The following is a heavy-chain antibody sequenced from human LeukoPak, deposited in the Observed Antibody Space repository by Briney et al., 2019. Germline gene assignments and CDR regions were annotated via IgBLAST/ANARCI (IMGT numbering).Heavy chain of an antibody. Sequence: PGGSLRLSCAASGFTFSSYGMHWVRQARGKGLEWVAVIWYDGSNKYYADSVKGRFTISRDNSKNTLYLQMNSLRAEDTAVYYCARDFNYAFDYWGQGTLVTVSS. CDR1: GFTFSSYG. J-gene: IGHJ4*02. D-gene: IGHD3-16*01. CDR3: ARDFNYAFDY. CDR2: IWYDGSNK. V-gene: IGHV3-33*01.